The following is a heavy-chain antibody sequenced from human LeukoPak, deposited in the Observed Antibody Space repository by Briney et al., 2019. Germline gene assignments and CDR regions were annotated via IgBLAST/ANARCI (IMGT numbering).Heavy chain of an antibody. J-gene: IGHJ4*02. V-gene: IGHV3-74*01. CDR2: IDYDGSVT. Sequence: QPGGSLRLSCAASGFTLSSHWMHWVRQAPGKGLVWVSRIDYDGSVTCYADSVKGRFTISRDNAKNTLYLQMNSLRAEDTAVYYCARSVNGYNYGWGQGTLVTVSS. CDR3: ARSVNGYNYG. CDR1: GFTLSSHW. D-gene: IGHD5-24*01.